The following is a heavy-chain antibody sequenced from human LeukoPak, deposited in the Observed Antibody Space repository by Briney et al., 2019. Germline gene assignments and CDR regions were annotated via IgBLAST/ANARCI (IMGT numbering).Heavy chain of an antibody. V-gene: IGHV3-74*01. J-gene: IGHJ4*02. CDR3: AREILAPGKTHDY. CDR1: GFTFSNYW. CDR2: INDDGRAT. Sequence: GGSLRLSCAASGFTFSNYWMHWVRQVPGKGLVWVSRINDDGRATFYADSVKGRFTISRDNAKNTLFLQINSLRAEDTVVYYCAREILAPGKTHDYWGQGTLVTVSS.